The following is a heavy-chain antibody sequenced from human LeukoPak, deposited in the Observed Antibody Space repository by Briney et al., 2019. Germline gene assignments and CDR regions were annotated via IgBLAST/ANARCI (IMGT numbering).Heavy chain of an antibody. V-gene: IGHV5-51*01. Sequence: GESLKISCKASGYSFTSYWIGWVRQMPGKGLEWMGIIYPGDSDTRYSPSFRGQVTISADKSISTAYLQWSSLKASDSAMYYCATPTAEDAFDIWGQGTTVTVSS. J-gene: IGHJ3*02. CDR1: GYSFTSYW. CDR3: ATPTAEDAFDI. D-gene: IGHD4-17*01. CDR2: IYPGDSDT.